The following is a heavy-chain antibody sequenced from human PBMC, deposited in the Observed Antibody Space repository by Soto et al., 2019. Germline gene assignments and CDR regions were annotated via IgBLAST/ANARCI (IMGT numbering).Heavy chain of an antibody. Sequence: QLLASGGDLVQPGGSLRLSCVASGFTFSGYAMSWVRQAPGKGLEWLSSISGGGDTTHYADSVKGRFAISRDNSRNTVFLQLNSLGAEDTAVYYCAKSNQIFGVLNDYFYYGMDVWGQGTTVTVSS. D-gene: IGHD3-3*01. CDR3: AKSNQIFGVLNDYFYYGMDV. CDR2: ISGGGDTT. J-gene: IGHJ6*02. V-gene: IGHV3-23*01. CDR1: GFTFSGYA.